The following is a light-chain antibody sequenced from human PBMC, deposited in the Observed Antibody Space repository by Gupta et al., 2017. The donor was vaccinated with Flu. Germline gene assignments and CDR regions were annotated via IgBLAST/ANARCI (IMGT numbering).Light chain of an antibody. CDR3: LPYTGSGHLYV. CDR1: TGTVTSGYY. Sequence: QTVVTQEPSLTVSPGGTVTLTCTSSTGTVTSGYYANWIQQNPGQVPRALIYSTNNRYSWNPARFSGSNFGGTAALTMSGVKAEDEADYYCLPYTGSGHLYVFGPGTKVTVL. CDR2: STN. J-gene: IGLJ1*01. V-gene: IGLV7-43*01.